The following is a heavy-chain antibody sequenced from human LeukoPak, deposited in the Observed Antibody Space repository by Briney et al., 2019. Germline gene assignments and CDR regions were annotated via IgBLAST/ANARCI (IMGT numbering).Heavy chain of an antibody. CDR1: GFTFSRYW. CDR3: AREFGGYPFDY. Sequence: GGSLRLSCAASGFTFSRYWMTWVRQAPGKGLECVANIKQDGSEKYYVDSVKGRFTISRDNAKNSLYLQMNSLRAEDTAVYYCAREFGGYPFDYWGQGTLVTVSS. J-gene: IGHJ4*02. D-gene: IGHD3-22*01. V-gene: IGHV3-7*01. CDR2: IKQDGSEK.